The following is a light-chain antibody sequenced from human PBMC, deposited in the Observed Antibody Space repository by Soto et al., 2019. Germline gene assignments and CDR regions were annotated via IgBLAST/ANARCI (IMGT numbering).Light chain of an antibody. CDR1: SSDVGSYNF. Sequence: QSALTQPASVSGSPGQSITISCTGTSSDVGSYNFVSWYQQHPGKAPKFMIYEGSKRPSGVSNRFSSSKSGNTASLTISGLQAEDEADYYCCSYAGSSTPHVVFGGGTKLTVL. CDR2: EGS. V-gene: IGLV2-23*01. CDR3: CSYAGSSTPHVV. J-gene: IGLJ2*01.